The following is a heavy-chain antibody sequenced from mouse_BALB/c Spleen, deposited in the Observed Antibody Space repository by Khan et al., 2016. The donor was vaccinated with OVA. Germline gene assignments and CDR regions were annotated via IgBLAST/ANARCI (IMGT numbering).Heavy chain of an antibody. V-gene: IGHV5-6-5*01. D-gene: IGHD1-1*01. J-gene: IGHJ2*01. Sequence: EVELVESGGGLVKPGGSLKLSCAASGFTFSNYDMSWVRQTPEKRLEWVASISSGGNTYYPDSVKGRFTISRDNARKILYLHMSSLRSEDPAMDYFAGGPYYGSSPCYFDYWGQGTTLTVSS. CDR3: AGGPYYGSSPCYFDY. CDR1: GFTFSNYD. CDR2: ISSGGNT.